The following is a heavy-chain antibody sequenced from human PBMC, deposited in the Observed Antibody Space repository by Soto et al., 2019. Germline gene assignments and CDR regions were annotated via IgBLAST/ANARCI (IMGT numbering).Heavy chain of an antibody. CDR3: TPIHGDYTDSNY. V-gene: IGHV3-74*01. Sequence: GGSLRLSCAASGFTFSSYWMHWVRQAPGKGLVWVSRINSDGSSTSYADSVKGRFTISRDNAKNTLYLQMNSLRAEDTAVYYCTPIHGDYTDSNYWGQGTLVTVSS. J-gene: IGHJ4*02. D-gene: IGHD4-17*01. CDR2: INSDGSST. CDR1: GFTFSSYW.